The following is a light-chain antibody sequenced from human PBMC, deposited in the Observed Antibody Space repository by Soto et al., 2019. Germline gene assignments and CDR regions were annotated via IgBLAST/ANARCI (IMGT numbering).Light chain of an antibody. V-gene: IGKV3-11*01. J-gene: IGKJ4*01. CDR2: DAS. CDR3: QQRSNWPPVLT. CDR1: QSVSSY. Sequence: EIVLTQSPATLSLSPGERATLSCRASQSVSSYLAWYQQKPGQAPRLLIYDASNRATGIPARFSGSGSGTDFTITISSLEPEDFAFYYCQQRSNWPPVLTFGGGTKVEIK.